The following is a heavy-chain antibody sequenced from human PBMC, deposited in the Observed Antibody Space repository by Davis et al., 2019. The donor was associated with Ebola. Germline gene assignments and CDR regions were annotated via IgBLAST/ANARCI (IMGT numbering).Heavy chain of an antibody. CDR3: ARVMTTVTTGWFDP. Sequence: GSLRLSCAASGFTFSSYWMNWVRQAPGKGLEWVANIKQDGSEKYYVDSVKGRFTISRDNAKNSLYLQMNSLRAEDTAVYYCARVMTTVTTGWFDPWGQGTLVTVSS. J-gene: IGHJ5*02. CDR2: IKQDGSEK. CDR1: GFTFSSYW. V-gene: IGHV3-7*04. D-gene: IGHD4-17*01.